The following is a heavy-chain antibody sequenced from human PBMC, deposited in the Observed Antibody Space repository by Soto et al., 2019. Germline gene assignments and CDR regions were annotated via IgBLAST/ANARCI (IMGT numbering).Heavy chain of an antibody. CDR1: GGAFTGYY. J-gene: IGHJ4*02. CDR3: ARAGAALVRGSIGGFDY. V-gene: IGHV4-34*01. D-gene: IGHD3-10*01. Sequence: QVHLQQWGAGLLKPSETLSLTCAVNGGAFTGYYWTWIRQSPGKGLQWIGEINHSGTVDYNPSLKSRVTFSIDTSMKRFSLTLTSVTAADTAVYYCARAGAALVRGSIGGFDYWGQGTLVTVSS. CDR2: INHSGTV.